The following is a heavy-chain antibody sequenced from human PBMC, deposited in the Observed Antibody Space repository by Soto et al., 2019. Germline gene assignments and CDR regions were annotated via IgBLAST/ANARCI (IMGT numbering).Heavy chain of an antibody. CDR1: GGSISSGDYY. CDR3: ARAVRGSYYDH. Sequence: QVQLQESGPGLVKPSQTLSLTCTVSGGSISSGDYYWSWIRQPPGKGLEWIGYIFYSGSTYYNPSLKSRVSISVDTSKNQFSLWLSSVTAADTAVYYCARAVRGSYYDHWGQGTLVTVSS. D-gene: IGHD1-26*01. V-gene: IGHV4-30-4*01. CDR2: IFYSGST. J-gene: IGHJ4*02.